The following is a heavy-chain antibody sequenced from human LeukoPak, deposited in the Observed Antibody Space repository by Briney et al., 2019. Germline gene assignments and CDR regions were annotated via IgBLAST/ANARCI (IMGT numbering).Heavy chain of an antibody. D-gene: IGHD6-19*01. CDR3: ARGHPYSSGWYDY. J-gene: IGHJ4*02. CDR1: GFTFSSYA. V-gene: IGHV3-30-3*01. Sequence: GGSLRLSCAASGFTFSSYAMHWVRQAPGKGLEWVAVISYDGSNKYYADSVKGRFTISRDNSKNTLYLQMNSLRAEDTAVYYCARGHPYSSGWYDYWGQGTLVTVSS. CDR2: ISYDGSNK.